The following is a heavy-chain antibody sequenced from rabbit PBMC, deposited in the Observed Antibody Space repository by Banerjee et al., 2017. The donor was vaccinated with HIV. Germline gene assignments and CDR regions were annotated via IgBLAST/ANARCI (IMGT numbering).Heavy chain of an antibody. V-gene: IGHV1S47*01. J-gene: IGHJ4*01. D-gene: IGHD4-1*01. Sequence: QEQLVESGGGLVKPGASLTLTCTASGFDFSSKGMCWVRQAPGKGPEWIACIYNGDGSKYYASWATGRFTISRTSSTTVALQMTSLTAADTASYFCARDLAGVIGWNFNLWGQGTLVTVS. CDR3: ARDLAGVIGWNFNL. CDR2: IYNGDGSK. CDR1: GFDFSSKG.